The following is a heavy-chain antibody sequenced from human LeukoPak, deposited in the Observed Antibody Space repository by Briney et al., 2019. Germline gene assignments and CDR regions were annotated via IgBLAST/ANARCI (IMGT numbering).Heavy chain of an antibody. Sequence: SETLSLTCTVSGYSISSGYYWGWLRQPPGKRLEWMGIIYHSGSTYYNPSLKSRVTISVDTSKNQFSLKLRSVTAADTAVYYCARGSVDYVWGSYRTPFDYWGQGTLVTVSS. V-gene: IGHV4-38-2*02. J-gene: IGHJ4*02. D-gene: IGHD3-16*02. CDR1: GYSISSGYY. CDR2: IYHSGST. CDR3: ARGSVDYVWGSYRTPFDY.